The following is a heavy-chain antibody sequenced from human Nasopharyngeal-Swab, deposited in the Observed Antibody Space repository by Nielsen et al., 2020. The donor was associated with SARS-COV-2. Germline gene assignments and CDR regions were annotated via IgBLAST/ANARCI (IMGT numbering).Heavy chain of an antibody. J-gene: IGHJ4*02. D-gene: IGHD1-26*01. CDR2: IWYDGSNK. CDR1: GFTFSSYG. Sequence: GESLKISCAASGFTFSSYGMHWVRQAPGKGLEWVAVIWYDGSNKYYADSVKGRFTISRDNSKNTLYLQMNSLRAEDTAVYYCAREMVGAPFDYWGQGTLVTVSS. CDR3: AREMVGAPFDY. V-gene: IGHV3-33*01.